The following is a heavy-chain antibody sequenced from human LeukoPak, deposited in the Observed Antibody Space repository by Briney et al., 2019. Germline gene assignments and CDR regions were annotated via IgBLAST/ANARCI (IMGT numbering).Heavy chain of an antibody. CDR3: AREDLMVATGYGY. D-gene: IGHD5-12*01. Sequence: ASVKVSCKASGGTFSSYAISWVRQAPGQGLEWMGGIIPIFGTANYAQKFQGRVTITADESTSTAYMELRSLRSDDTAVYYCAREDLMVATGYGYWGQGTLVTVSS. J-gene: IGHJ4*02. V-gene: IGHV1-69*01. CDR2: IIPIFGTA. CDR1: GGTFSSYA.